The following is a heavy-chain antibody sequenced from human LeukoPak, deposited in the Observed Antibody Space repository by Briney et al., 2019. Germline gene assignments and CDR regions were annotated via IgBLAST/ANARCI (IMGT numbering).Heavy chain of an antibody. Sequence: PGGSLRLSCAASGFTFSSYSMNWVRQAPGKGLEWVSSISSSSSYIYYADSVKGRFTISRDNAKNSLYLQMNSLRAEDTAVYYCARFPIAAAALGVFDIWGQGTMVTVSS. J-gene: IGHJ3*02. D-gene: IGHD6-13*01. CDR2: ISSSSSYI. CDR1: GFTFSSYS. CDR3: ARFPIAAAALGVFDI. V-gene: IGHV3-21*01.